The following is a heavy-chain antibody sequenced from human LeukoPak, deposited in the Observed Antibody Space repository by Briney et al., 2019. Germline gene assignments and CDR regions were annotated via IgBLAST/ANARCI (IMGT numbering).Heavy chain of an antibody. Sequence: GGSLRLSCATSGFTFSSYWMSWVRQAPGKGLEWVANIKQDGSEKYYVDSVKGRFTISRDNAKNSLYLQMNSLRAEDTAVYYCARPTSNMVRGDYFDYWGQGTLVTVSS. CDR3: ARPTSNMVRGDYFDY. CDR2: IKQDGSEK. D-gene: IGHD3-10*01. J-gene: IGHJ4*02. CDR1: GFTFSSYW. V-gene: IGHV3-7*01.